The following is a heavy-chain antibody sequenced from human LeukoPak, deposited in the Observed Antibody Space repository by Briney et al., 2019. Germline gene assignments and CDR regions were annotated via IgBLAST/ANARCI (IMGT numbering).Heavy chain of an antibody. Sequence: GRSLRLSCAASGFTFSSYGMHWVLQAPGKGLEWVAVISYDGSNKYYADSVKGRFTISRDNSKNTLYLQMNSLRAEDTAVYYCAKVGNGSGSYYADYWGQGTLVTVSS. CDR1: GFTFSSYG. V-gene: IGHV3-30*18. D-gene: IGHD3-10*01. CDR3: AKVGNGSGSYYADY. CDR2: ISYDGSNK. J-gene: IGHJ4*02.